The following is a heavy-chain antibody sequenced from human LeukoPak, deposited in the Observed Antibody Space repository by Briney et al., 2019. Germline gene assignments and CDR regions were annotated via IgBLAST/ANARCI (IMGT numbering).Heavy chain of an antibody. J-gene: IGHJ4*02. D-gene: IGHD3-22*01. V-gene: IGHV3-11*01. CDR1: GFTFSDYY. Sequence: GGSLRLSCAASGFTFSDYYMSWIRQAPGKGLEWVSYISSSGSTIYYADSVKGRFTISRDNAKNSLYLQMNSLRAEDTAVYYCARGVPYYYDSSGYYKDYYFDYWGQGTLVTVSS. CDR3: ARGVPYYYDSSGYYKDYYFDY. CDR2: ISSSGSTI.